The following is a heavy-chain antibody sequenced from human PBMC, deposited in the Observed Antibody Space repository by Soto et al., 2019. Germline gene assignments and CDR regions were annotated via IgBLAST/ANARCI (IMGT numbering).Heavy chain of an antibody. CDR3: AKDKSRGIAVAGSSFDY. J-gene: IGHJ4*02. CDR1: GFTFSSYA. V-gene: IGHV3-23*01. CDR2: ISGSGGST. Sequence: GGSLRLSCAASGFTFSSYAMSWVRQAPGKGLEWVSAISGSGGSTYYADSVKGRFTISRDNSKNTLYLQMNSLRAEDTAVYYCAKDKSRGIAVAGSSFDYWGQGTLVTVSS. D-gene: IGHD6-19*01.